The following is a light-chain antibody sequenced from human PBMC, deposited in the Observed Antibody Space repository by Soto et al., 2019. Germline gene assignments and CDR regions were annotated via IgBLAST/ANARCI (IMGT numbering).Light chain of an antibody. CDR2: KAS. V-gene: IGKV1-5*03. CDR1: QSLSSW. Sequence: DIEMTQSPSTLSASLGDRVTITCRASQSLSSWLAWYQQKPGKAPKLLIYKASSLESGVPSRFSGSGSGTEFTLTISSLQPDDFATYYCQQYNSYPLTFGGGTKVDIK. J-gene: IGKJ4*01. CDR3: QQYNSYPLT.